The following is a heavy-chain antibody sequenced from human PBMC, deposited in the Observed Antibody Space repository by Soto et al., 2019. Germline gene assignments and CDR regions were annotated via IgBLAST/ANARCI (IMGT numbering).Heavy chain of an antibody. Sequence: EVQLVESGGGLVKPGGSLRLSCAASEFTFGNAWMNWVRQTPGKGLEWVGRIKSKTDGGTADNAAPVKGRFTISRDDSKNALYLQMNSLKSEDTAVYYCTTDRGHMYDFDYWGKGTLVPVSS. CDR3: TTDRGHMYDFDY. CDR2: IKSKTDGGTA. J-gene: IGHJ4*02. D-gene: IGHD5-18*01. V-gene: IGHV3-15*01. CDR1: EFTFGNAW.